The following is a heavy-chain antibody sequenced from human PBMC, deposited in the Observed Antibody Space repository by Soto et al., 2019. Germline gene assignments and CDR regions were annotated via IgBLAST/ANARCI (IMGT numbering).Heavy chain of an antibody. CDR1: EYSFTSFA. V-gene: IGHV1-8*01. CDR2: MQPSTGRT. D-gene: IGHD1-26*01. Sequence: QVQLVQSGAEVREPGASLKVSCKASEYSFTSFAITWVRQTAGQGLEWMGWMQPSTGRTGYAQKFQGRVTMTRDTSINTAYMELTTLTSDDTAFYYCARGVSAGVDYWGQGTLVTVSS. J-gene: IGHJ4*02. CDR3: ARGVSAGVDY.